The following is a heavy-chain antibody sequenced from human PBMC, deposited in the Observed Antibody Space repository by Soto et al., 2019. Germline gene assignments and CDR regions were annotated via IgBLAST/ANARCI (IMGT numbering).Heavy chain of an antibody. J-gene: IGHJ5*02. CDR1: GGSFSGYY. D-gene: IGHD3-3*01. Sequence: SETLSLTCAVYGGSFSGYYWSWIRQPPGKGLEWIGEINHSGSTNYNPSLKSRVTISVDTSKNQFSLKLSSVTAADTAVYYCARGSITIFGVVITPPGPNNWFDPWGQGTLVTVSS. CDR3: ARGSITIFGVVITPPGPNNWFDP. V-gene: IGHV4-34*01. CDR2: INHSGST.